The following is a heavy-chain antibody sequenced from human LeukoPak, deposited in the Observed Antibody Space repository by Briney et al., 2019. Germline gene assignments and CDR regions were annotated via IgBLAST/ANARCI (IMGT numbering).Heavy chain of an antibody. CDR1: GFTFSNYG. J-gene: IGHJ4*02. CDR2: VSDSGGST. Sequence: GGSPRLSCAASGFTFSNYGMNWVRQAPGKGLEWVSGVSDSGGSTYYADSVKGRFTISRDNPKNTLYLQVNSLRAEDTAVYYCAKSAYYDSSGYTDYWGQGTLVTVSS. D-gene: IGHD3-22*01. V-gene: IGHV3-23*01. CDR3: AKSAYYDSSGYTDY.